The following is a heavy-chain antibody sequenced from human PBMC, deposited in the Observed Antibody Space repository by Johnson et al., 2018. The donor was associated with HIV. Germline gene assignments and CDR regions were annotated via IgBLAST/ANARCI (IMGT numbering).Heavy chain of an antibody. CDR2: ISYDGSDK. Sequence: QVQLVESGGGVVQPGRSLRLSCAASGFTFSSYAMHWVRQAPGKGLEWVAVISYDGSDKYYADSLNGRFTISRNNSKKTRYLQLNSLRAEDTAVYYCARVRRSTIFGSGRAVQSNDAFDIWGQGTMVTVSS. D-gene: IGHD3-3*01. V-gene: IGHV3-30*04. J-gene: IGHJ3*02. CDR3: ARVRRSTIFGSGRAVQSNDAFDI. CDR1: GFTFSSYA.